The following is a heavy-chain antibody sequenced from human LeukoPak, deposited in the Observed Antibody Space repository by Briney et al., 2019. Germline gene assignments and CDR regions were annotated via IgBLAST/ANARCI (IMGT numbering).Heavy chain of an antibody. D-gene: IGHD2-15*01. V-gene: IGHV1-8*01. CDR1: GYTFTSYD. J-gene: IGHJ4*02. Sequence: ASVKVSCKASGYTFTSYDINWVRQATGQGLEWMGWMNPNSGNTGYAQKFQGRVTMTRDMSTSTVYMELSSLRSEDTAVYYCARVNSLHYFDYWGQGTLVTVSS. CDR3: ARVNSLHYFDY. CDR2: MNPNSGNT.